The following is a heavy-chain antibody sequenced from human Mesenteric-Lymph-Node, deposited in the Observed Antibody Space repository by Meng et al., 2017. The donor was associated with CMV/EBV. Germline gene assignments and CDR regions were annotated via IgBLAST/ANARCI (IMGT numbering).Heavy chain of an antibody. CDR3: ARVLWGWYFDY. Sequence: ESLKISCTVSGASISSSSYYWGWIRQPPGKGLEWIANVYFSGTTYDNPSLKSLFTISVDTTKNQFSLELRSVTAADTAVYYCARVLWGWYFDYWGQGILVTVSS. CDR1: GASISSSSYY. D-gene: IGHD2-21*01. V-gene: IGHV4-39*07. CDR2: VYFSGTT. J-gene: IGHJ4*02.